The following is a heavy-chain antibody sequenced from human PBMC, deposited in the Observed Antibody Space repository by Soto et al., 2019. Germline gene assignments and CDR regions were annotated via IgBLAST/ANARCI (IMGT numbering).Heavy chain of an antibody. CDR3: ARHSHSGGWWKYYGMDV. CDR2: IDPSDSYT. CDR1: GYSFTSYW. D-gene: IGHD6-19*01. Sequence: GESLKISCKGSGYSFTSYWISWVRQMPGKGLEWMGRIDPSDSYTNYSPSFQGHVTISADKSISTAYLQWSSLKASDTAMYYCARHSHSGGWWKYYGMDVWGQGTTVTVSS. J-gene: IGHJ6*02. V-gene: IGHV5-10-1*01.